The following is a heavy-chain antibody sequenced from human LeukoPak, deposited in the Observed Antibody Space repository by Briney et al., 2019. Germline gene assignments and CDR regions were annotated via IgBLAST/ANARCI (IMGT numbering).Heavy chain of an antibody. J-gene: IGHJ4*02. CDR2: IYYSGST. V-gene: IGHV4-59*01. CDR1: GGSISSYY. D-gene: IGHD6-13*01. Sequence: SETLSLTCTVSGGSISSYYWSWIRQPPGKGLEWIGYIYYSGSTNYNPSLKSRVTISVDTSKNQFSLKLSSVTAADTAVYYCAREGMGPFDYWGQGTLVTVSS. CDR3: AREGMGPFDY.